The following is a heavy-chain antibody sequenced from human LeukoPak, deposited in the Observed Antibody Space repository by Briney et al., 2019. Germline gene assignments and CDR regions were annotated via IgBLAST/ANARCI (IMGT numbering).Heavy chain of an antibody. CDR3: ARDGLGFDY. D-gene: IGHD6-6*01. V-gene: IGHV1-2*02. CDR2: INPNSGGT. J-gene: IGHJ4*02. CDR1: GYTFTGYY. Sequence: ASVEVSCKASGYTFTGYYMHWGRHAPRQGLEWMGWINPNSGGTNNAQKFQGRVTMTRDTSISTAYMELSRLRSDDTAVYYCARDGLGFDYWGQGTLVTVSS.